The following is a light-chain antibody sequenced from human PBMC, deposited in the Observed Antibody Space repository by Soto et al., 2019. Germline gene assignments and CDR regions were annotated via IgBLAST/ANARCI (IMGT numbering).Light chain of an antibody. CDR2: EVN. CDR1: SSNVGSYKL. Sequence: QSVLTQPASVSGSPGQSITISCTGTSSNVGSYKLVSWYQQHPGKAPKHMIFEVNKRPSGVSNRFSGSKSGNTASLTISGLLDDDEADYFCASFRSGTILVFGSGTKVTV. V-gene: IGLV2-14*02. J-gene: IGLJ1*01. CDR3: ASFRSGTILV.